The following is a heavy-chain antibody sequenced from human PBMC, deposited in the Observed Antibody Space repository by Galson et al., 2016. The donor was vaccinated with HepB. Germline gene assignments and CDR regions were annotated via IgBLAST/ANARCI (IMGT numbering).Heavy chain of an antibody. Sequence: ETLSLTCSVSAGSVNGYYWSWLRQPPGKGLQWIGYIFHTGKTAYSPTLKSRVTISVDKSKNQFSLQLRSVTAADTAVYSCARGLGSLIYWGPGTLVTVSP. J-gene: IGHJ4*02. CDR2: IFHTGKT. D-gene: IGHD5/OR15-5a*01. CDR3: ARGLGSLIY. CDR1: AGSVNGYY. V-gene: IGHV4-59*02.